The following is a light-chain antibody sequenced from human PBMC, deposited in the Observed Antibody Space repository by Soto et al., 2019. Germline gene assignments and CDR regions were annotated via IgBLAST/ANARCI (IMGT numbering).Light chain of an antibody. J-gene: IGLJ3*02. V-gene: IGLV1-47*02. CDR1: FSNIGSNY. Sequence: QSVLTQPPSASGTPGQRVTISCSGRFSNIGSNYVYWYQQLPGTAPKLLIFTNDQRTSGVPGRFSGSKSGTSASLAISGLRSEDEADYSCALWDDSLRGLVFGGGTKVTVL. CDR3: ALWDDSLRGLV. CDR2: TND.